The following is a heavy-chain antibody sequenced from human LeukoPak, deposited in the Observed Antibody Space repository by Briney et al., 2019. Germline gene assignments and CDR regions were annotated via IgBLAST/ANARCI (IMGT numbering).Heavy chain of an antibody. CDR3: AKGAVAGTLGYYYYYMDV. Sequence: GRSLRLSCAASGFTFSSYGMHWVRQALGKGLEWVAVIWYGGSNKYYADSVKGRFTISRDNSKNTLYLQMNSLRAEDTAVYYCAKGAVAGTLGYYYYYMDVWGKGTTVTVSS. V-gene: IGHV3-30*18. D-gene: IGHD6-19*01. CDR1: GFTFSSYG. CDR2: IWYGGSNK. J-gene: IGHJ6*03.